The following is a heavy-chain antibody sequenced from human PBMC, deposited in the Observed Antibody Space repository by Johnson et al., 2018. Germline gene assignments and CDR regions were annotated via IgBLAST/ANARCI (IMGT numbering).Heavy chain of an antibody. Sequence: VQLQESGGGLVQPGGSLRLSCAASGFTFSNYAMTWVRQAPGKGLEWVSGISGSGDDTYYADSVKGRFTVSRDNSKSTVYLQKNSRRVEDTALCYCAKPVQISSWFMDVCGQGTTVTVS. CDR2: ISGSGDDT. CDR1: GFTFSNYA. CDR3: AKPVQISSWFMDV. V-gene: IGHV3-23*01. J-gene: IGHJ6*02. D-gene: IGHD6-13*01.